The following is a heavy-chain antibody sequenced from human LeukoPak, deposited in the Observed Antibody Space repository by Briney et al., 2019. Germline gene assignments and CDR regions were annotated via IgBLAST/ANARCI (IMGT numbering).Heavy chain of an antibody. CDR1: GYTFTNYD. V-gene: IGHV1-8*01. Sequence: EASVKVSCKASGYTFTNYDINWVRQASGQGLDWMGWMNPNSGNTGYAQKFQGRVTMTRNTSISTAFMELSSLRSEDTAVYYCARGPGCTSTGCPYYFDYWGQGTLVTVSS. J-gene: IGHJ4*02. CDR3: ARGPGCTSTGCPYYFDY. CDR2: MNPNSGNT. D-gene: IGHD2-2*01.